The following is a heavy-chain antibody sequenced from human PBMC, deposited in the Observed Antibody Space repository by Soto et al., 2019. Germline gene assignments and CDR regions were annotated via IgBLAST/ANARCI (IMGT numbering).Heavy chain of an antibody. CDR1: GGSFSGYY. CDR2: IFYSGST. Sequence: SETLSLTCAVYGGSFSGYYWSWIRQPPGKGLEWIGTIFYSGSTYYNPSLKSRVTISVDTSKNQFSLKLTSVTAADTALYYCARRYGWLYFDYWGQGSLVTVSS. J-gene: IGHJ4*02. D-gene: IGHD3-10*01. CDR3: ARRYGWLYFDY. V-gene: IGHV4-34*12.